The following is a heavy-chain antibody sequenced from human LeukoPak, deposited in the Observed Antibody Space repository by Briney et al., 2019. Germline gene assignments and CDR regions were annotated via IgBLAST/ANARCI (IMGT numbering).Heavy chain of an antibody. D-gene: IGHD3-10*01. Sequence: GGSLRLSCAASGFTFSNYNMNWVRQAPGKGLEWVSFISTSSSYIYYADSVRGRFTISRHNAKNSLYLKMNSLRAEDTAVYYCARDNYGSGSYSWSKRLDYWGQGTLVTVSS. CDR3: ARDNYGSGSYSWSKRLDY. J-gene: IGHJ4*02. V-gene: IGHV3-21*01. CDR2: ISTSSSYI. CDR1: GFTFSNYN.